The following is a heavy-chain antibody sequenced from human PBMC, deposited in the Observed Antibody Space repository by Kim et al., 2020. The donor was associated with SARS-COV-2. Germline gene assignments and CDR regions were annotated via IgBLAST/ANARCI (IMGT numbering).Heavy chain of an antibody. CDR3: ARVMDYGGDYWYFDL. V-gene: IGHV3-21*01. Sequence: SVKGRFTIPRDNAKNSLYLQMNSLRAEDTAVYYCARVMDYGGDYWYFDLWGRGTLVTVSS. D-gene: IGHD4-17*01. J-gene: IGHJ2*01.